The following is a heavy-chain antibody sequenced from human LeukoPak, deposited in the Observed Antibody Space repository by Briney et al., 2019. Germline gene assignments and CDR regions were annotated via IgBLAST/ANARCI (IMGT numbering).Heavy chain of an antibody. J-gene: IGHJ4*02. Sequence: PSGTLSLTRAVSGGSISSSNWWSWVRQPPGKGLEWIGEIYHSGSTNYNPSLKSRVTISVDKSKNQFSLKLSSVTAADTAVYYCASRGQLYGDYAGFDYWGQGTLVTVSS. CDR1: GGSISSSNW. D-gene: IGHD4-17*01. V-gene: IGHV4-4*02. CDR3: ASRGQLYGDYAGFDY. CDR2: IYHSGST.